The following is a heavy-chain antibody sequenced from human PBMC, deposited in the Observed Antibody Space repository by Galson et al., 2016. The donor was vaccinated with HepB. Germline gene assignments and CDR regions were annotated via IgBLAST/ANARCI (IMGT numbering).Heavy chain of an antibody. D-gene: IGHD6-19*01. CDR3: ARAGSTGWYKNFQH. Sequence: SETLSLTCTVSGGSMNHYYWSWIRQAPGKRLEWIGYISYSGTTYYNPSLRSGITISVDTSKNQFSLRMSSVTAADTAIYYCARAGSTGWYKNFQHWGQGTLVTVSS. V-gene: IGHV4-59*08. CDR1: GGSMNHYY. CDR2: ISYSGTT. J-gene: IGHJ1*01.